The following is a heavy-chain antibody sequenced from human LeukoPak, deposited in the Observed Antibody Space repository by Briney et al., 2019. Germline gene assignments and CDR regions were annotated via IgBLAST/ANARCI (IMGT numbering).Heavy chain of an antibody. CDR3: ARHYDFSSPYNN. Sequence: SETLSLTCVVSGGSIDDNYLWTWVRQPPGKGLDWIGEISHTEGAKYCPSLEGRVCISMDRSKNLFSLMLRSVTAADTAVYFCARHYDFSSPYNNWGQGILVTVSS. J-gene: IGHJ4*02. V-gene: IGHV4/OR15-8*02. D-gene: IGHD3-3*01. CDR1: GGSIDDNYL. CDR2: ISHTEGA.